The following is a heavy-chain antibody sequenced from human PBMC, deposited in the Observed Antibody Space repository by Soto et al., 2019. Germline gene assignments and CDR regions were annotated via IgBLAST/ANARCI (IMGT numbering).Heavy chain of an antibody. V-gene: IGHV3-33*01. CDR2: IWYDGSNK. Sequence: GSLRLSCAASGFTFSSYGMHWVRQAPGKGLEWVAVIWYDGSNKYYADSVKGRFTISRDNSKNTLYLQMNSLRAEDTAVYYCARDREDIVVVPAATIRDAFDIWGQGTMVTVSS. CDR3: ARDREDIVVVPAATIRDAFDI. CDR1: GFTFSSYG. D-gene: IGHD2-2*01. J-gene: IGHJ3*02.